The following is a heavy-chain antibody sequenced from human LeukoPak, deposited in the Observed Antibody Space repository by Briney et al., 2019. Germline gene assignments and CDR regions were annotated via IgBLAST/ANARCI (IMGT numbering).Heavy chain of an antibody. CDR2: IYPGDSDT. CDR1: GSIFNSYW. V-gene: IGHV5-51*01. CDR3: ARHSGYSGSYFYYYYGMDV. D-gene: IGHD1-26*01. J-gene: IGHJ6*02. Sequence: GASLQISCKGSGSIFNSYWIGWVRQLPGKGLEGMGIIYPGDSDTKYSPSFQGQVTISADKSISTAYLQWSSLKASDTAMYYCARHSGYSGSYFYYYYGMDVWGQGTTVTVSS.